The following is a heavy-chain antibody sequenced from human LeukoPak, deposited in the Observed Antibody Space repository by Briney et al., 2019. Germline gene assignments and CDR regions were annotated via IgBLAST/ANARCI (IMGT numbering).Heavy chain of an antibody. D-gene: IGHD1-1*01. Sequence: GGSLRLSCAASGFTFSSYGMHWVRQAPGKGLEWVAVIWYDGSNKYYADSVKGRFTISRDNAKNTLYLQMNSLRAEDTAVYYCAREGDNWNDSPDYWGQGTLVTVSS. CDR3: AREGDNWNDSPDY. V-gene: IGHV3-33*01. CDR1: GFTFSSYG. J-gene: IGHJ4*02. CDR2: IWYDGSNK.